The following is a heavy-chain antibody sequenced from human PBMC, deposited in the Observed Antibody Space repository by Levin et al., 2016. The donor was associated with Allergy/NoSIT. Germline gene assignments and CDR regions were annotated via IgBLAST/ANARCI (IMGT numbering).Heavy chain of an antibody. J-gene: IGHJ6*03. Sequence: WVRQAPGQGLEWMGGIIPIFGTANYAQKFQGRVTITADESTSTAYMELSSLRSEDTAVYYCARVVVITPGGYYYMDVWGKGTTVTVSS. CDR2: IIPIFGTA. V-gene: IGHV1-69*01. D-gene: IGHD3-22*01. CDR3: ARVVVITPGGYYYMDV.